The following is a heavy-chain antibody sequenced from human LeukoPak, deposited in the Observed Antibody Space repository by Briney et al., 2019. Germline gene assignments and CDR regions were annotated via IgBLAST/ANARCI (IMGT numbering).Heavy chain of an antibody. CDR1: GFTFSSYW. Sequence: GGSLRLSCAASGFTFSSYWMHWVRQAPGKGLVWVSRINSDGSSTSYADSVKGRFTVSRDNAKNTLYLQMNSLRAEDTAVYYCARVRSSGWSYFDYWGQGTLVTVSS. J-gene: IGHJ4*02. CDR3: ARVRSSGWSYFDY. V-gene: IGHV3-74*01. CDR2: INSDGSST. D-gene: IGHD6-19*01.